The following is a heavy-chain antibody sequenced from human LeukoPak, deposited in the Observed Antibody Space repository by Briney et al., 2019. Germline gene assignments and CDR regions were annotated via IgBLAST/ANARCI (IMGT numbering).Heavy chain of an antibody. CDR1: GFTFSSYA. J-gene: IGHJ4*02. D-gene: IGHD3-3*01. Sequence: GGSLRLSCAASGFTFSSYAMSWVRQAPGKGLGWVSAISDSGGSTYYADSVKGRITISRDNSKNTLYLQMNSLRAEDTAVYYCAKYYDSWSGYYGYWGQGTLVTVSS. CDR3: AKYYDSWSGYYGY. CDR2: ISDSGGST. V-gene: IGHV3-23*01.